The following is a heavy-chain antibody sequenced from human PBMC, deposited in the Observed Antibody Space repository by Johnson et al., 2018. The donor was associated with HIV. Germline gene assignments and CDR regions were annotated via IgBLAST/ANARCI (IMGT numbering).Heavy chain of an antibody. D-gene: IGHD3-22*01. Sequence: VQLVESGGGVVQPGGSLRLSCAASGFTFSSYGMSWVRQAPGKGLEWVSGINWNGGSTGYAGSVKGRFTISRGNAKNSLYLQMNSLRAEDTALYYCARDRDSSGYYRVHDAFDIWGQGTMVTVSS. CDR2: INWNGGST. CDR1: GFTFSSYG. CDR3: ARDRDSSGYYRVHDAFDI. V-gene: IGHV3-20*04. J-gene: IGHJ3*02.